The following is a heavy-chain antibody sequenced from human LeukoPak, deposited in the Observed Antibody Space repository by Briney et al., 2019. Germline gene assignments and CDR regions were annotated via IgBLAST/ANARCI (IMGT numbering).Heavy chain of an antibody. CDR2: IYYSVST. CDR1: GGPISSSSYC. Sequence: NTSETLSLTCTVSGGPISSSSYCWGWIRQPPGKGLEWIGSIYYSVSTYYNPSLKSRVTISVDTSKNQFSLKLSSVTAADTAVYYCARVPTVTFFDYWGQGTLVTVSS. D-gene: IGHD4-17*01. CDR3: ARVPTVTFFDY. V-gene: IGHV4-39*07. J-gene: IGHJ4*02.